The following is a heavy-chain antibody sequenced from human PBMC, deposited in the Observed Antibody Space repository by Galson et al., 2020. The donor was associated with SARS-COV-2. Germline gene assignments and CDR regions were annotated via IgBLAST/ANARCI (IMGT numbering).Heavy chain of an antibody. CDR1: GFTFKNYG. CDR3: AKDTRAVAGPYYYGMDD. V-gene: IGHV3-30*18. J-gene: IGHJ6*02. D-gene: IGHD6-19*01. CDR2: ISHDGSYT. Sequence: GESLKISCVGAGFTFKNYGMHWVRQAPGKGLEWVTVISHDGSYTNHVDSVRGRFTISRDNARNTLYLQMSSLRSDDTAVYFCAKDTRAVAGPYYYGMDDWGQGTTVTVSS.